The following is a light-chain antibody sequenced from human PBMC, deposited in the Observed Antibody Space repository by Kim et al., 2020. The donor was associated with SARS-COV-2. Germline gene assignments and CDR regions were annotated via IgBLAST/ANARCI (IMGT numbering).Light chain of an antibody. J-gene: IGLJ3*02. V-gene: IGLV2-14*03. CDR1: SSDVVAPNF. Sequence: SLPVSCSGSSSDVVAPNFVCWYQPSPDKAPNLIIYDVTKRRSEVSNRFSASTSGNTASLTISGLQPEDEADYYCSSYTTGNTWVFGGGTQLTVL. CDR3: SSYTTGNTWV. CDR2: DVT.